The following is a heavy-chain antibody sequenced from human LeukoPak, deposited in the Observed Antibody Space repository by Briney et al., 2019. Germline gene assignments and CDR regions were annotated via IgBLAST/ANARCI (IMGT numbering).Heavy chain of an antibody. D-gene: IGHD6-19*01. CDR2: INHSGST. CDR1: GGSFSGYY. CDR3: ARTGYSSGWYVSVYYYYMDV. V-gene: IGHV4-34*01. J-gene: IGHJ6*03. Sequence: SETLSLTCAVYGGSFSGYYWSWIRQPPGKGLEWIGEINHSGSTNYNPSLKSRVTISVDTSKNQFSLKLSSVTAADTAVYYCARTGYSSGWYVSVYYYYMDVWGKGTTVTVPS.